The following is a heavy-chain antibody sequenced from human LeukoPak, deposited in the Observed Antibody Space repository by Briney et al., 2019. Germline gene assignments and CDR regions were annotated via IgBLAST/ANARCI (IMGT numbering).Heavy chain of an antibody. Sequence: GGSLRLSCAASGFTFSDYYMSWIRQAPGKGLEWVSYISSSGTTIYYADSVKGRFTISRDNAKNSLYLQMNSLRAEDTAVYYCARDQWAMVRGVYAEYFQHWGQGTLVTVSS. D-gene: IGHD3-10*01. J-gene: IGHJ1*01. CDR1: GFTFSDYY. CDR3: ARDQWAMVRGVYAEYFQH. V-gene: IGHV3-11*01. CDR2: ISSSGTTI.